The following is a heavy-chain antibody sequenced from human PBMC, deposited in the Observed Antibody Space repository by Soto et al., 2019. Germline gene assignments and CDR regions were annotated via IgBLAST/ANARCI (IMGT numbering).Heavy chain of an antibody. J-gene: IGHJ4*02. Sequence: EVQLVESGGGLVKPGGSLRLSCAASGFTISGAWMNWVRQAPGKGLEWVGRIKTKTHGETTDYAAPVKGRFTISRDDSENTLSLHMTSLKIEDTAVYYCTTGSVEGYWSRGALVTVSS. CDR2: IKTKTHGETT. CDR3: TTGSVEGY. V-gene: IGHV3-15*07. CDR1: GFTISGAW. D-gene: IGHD1-26*01.